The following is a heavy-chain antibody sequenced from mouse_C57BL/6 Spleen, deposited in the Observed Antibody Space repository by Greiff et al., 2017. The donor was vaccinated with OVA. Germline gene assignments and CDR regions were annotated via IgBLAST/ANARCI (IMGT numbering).Heavy chain of an antibody. CDR2: ISYDGSN. V-gene: IGHV3-6*01. J-gene: IGHJ1*03. Sequence: EVKLMESGPGLVKPSQSLSLTCSVTGYSITSGYYWNWIRQFPGNKLEWMGYISYDGSNNYNPSLKNRISITRDTSKNQFFLKLNSVTTEDTATYYCAREITTVPSWYFDVWGTGTTVTVSS. D-gene: IGHD1-1*01. CDR3: AREITTVPSWYFDV. CDR1: GYSITSGYY.